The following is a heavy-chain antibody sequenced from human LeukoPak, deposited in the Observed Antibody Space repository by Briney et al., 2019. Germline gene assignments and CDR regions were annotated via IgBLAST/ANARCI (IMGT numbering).Heavy chain of an antibody. Sequence: ASVTVSCKASGYTFTSYAMHWVRQAPGQRLEWMGWINAGNGNTKYSQKFQGRVTITRDTSASTAYMELSSLRSEDTAVYYCARVVLLRPAGTPFDYWGQGTLVTVSS. CDR3: ARVVLLRPAGTPFDY. CDR1: GYTFTSYA. V-gene: IGHV1-3*01. D-gene: IGHD2/OR15-2a*01. CDR2: INAGNGNT. J-gene: IGHJ4*02.